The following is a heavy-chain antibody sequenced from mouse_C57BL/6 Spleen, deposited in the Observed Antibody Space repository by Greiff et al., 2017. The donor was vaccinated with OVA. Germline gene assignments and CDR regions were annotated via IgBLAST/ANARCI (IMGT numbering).Heavy chain of an antibody. V-gene: IGHV5-9-1*02. CDR2: ISSGGDYI. CDR1: GFTFSSYA. CDR3: TRELLRYAMDY. Sequence: EVQGVESGEGLVKPGGSLKLSCAASGFTFSSYALSWVRQTPEKRLEWVAYISSGGDYIYYADTVKGRFTISRDNARNTLYLQMSSLKSEDTAMYYCTRELLRYAMDYWGQGTSVTVSS. D-gene: IGHD1-1*01. J-gene: IGHJ4*01.